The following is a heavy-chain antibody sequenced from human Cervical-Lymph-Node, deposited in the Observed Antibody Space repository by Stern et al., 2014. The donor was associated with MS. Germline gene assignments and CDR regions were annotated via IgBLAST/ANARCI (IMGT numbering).Heavy chain of an antibody. Sequence: EGQLVESGAEVKKPGESLKISCKGSGYNFGDYWIGWVRQKPGKGLEWLGTIFPGDSDSRYSPSFEGQVTISADESIRTAFLQSSSLKASDTGIYYCARHQPAATFAMDVWGQGTTVIVSS. D-gene: IGHD2-2*01. CDR3: ARHQPAATFAMDV. CDR2: IFPGDSDS. CDR1: GYNFGDYW. J-gene: IGHJ6*02. V-gene: IGHV5-51*01.